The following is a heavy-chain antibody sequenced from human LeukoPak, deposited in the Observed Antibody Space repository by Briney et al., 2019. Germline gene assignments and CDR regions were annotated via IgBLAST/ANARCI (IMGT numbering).Heavy chain of an antibody. CDR1: GFTFSSYW. J-gene: IGHJ4*02. D-gene: IGHD5-12*01. Sequence: GGSLRLSCAASGFTFSSYWMHWVRQAPGKGLVWVSRINSDGSSTSYADSVKGRFTISRDNAKNAPYLQMNSLRAEDTAVYYCARLGGYDTFGYWGQGTLVTVSS. V-gene: IGHV3-74*01. CDR2: INSDGSST. CDR3: ARLGGYDTFGY.